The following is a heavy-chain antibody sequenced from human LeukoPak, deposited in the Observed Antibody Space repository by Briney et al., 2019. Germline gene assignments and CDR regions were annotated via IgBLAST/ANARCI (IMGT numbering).Heavy chain of an antibody. Sequence: TGGSLRLSCAASGFTFSSYSMNWVRQAPGKGLEWVSYISSPGSTMYYADSVKGRFTISRDNAKNSPYLQMNSLRDEDTAVYYCARHYSSWYYDYWGQGTLVTVSS. D-gene: IGHD6-13*01. CDR3: ARHYSSWYYDY. V-gene: IGHV3-48*02. CDR1: GFTFSSYS. CDR2: ISSPGSTM. J-gene: IGHJ4*02.